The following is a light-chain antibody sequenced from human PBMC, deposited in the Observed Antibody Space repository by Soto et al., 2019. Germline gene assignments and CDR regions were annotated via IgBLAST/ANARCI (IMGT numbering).Light chain of an antibody. CDR1: QSVSSS. Sequence: EIVMTQSPGTLSVSPGERATLSCRASQSVSSSLAWYQQRPGQAPRLLIYGASTRATGIPARFSGSGSGTEFTLTISSLQSEDFAVYYCQQYNNWSYTFGQGTKLEIK. V-gene: IGKV3-15*01. J-gene: IGKJ2*01. CDR2: GAS. CDR3: QQYNNWSYT.